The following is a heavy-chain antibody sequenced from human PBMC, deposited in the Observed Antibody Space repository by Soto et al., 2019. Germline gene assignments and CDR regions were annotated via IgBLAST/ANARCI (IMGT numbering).Heavy chain of an antibody. CDR2: IIPIFGTA. J-gene: IGHJ6*02. V-gene: IGHV1-69*06. CDR1: GGTFSSYA. CDR3: ARERSYNWNEHYYYYGMDV. Sequence: QVQLVQSGAEVKKPGSSVKVSSKASGGTFSSYAISWVRQAPGQGLEWMAGIIPIFGTANYAQKFQGRVTITADKSTSTAYMELSSLRSEDTAVYYCARERSYNWNEHYYYYGMDVWGQGTTVTVSS. D-gene: IGHD1-1*01.